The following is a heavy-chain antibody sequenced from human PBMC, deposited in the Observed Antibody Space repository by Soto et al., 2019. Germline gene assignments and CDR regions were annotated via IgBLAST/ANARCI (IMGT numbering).Heavy chain of an antibody. J-gene: IGHJ4*02. Sequence: PGGSLRLSCAASGFTFSSYAMHWVRQAPGKGLEWVAVISYDGSNKYYADSVKGRFTISRDNSKNTLYLQMNSLRAEDTAVYYCARDSMLRIAVAGMCFDYWGQGTLVTVSS. V-gene: IGHV3-30-3*01. CDR1: GFTFSSYA. CDR2: ISYDGSNK. CDR3: ARDSMLRIAVAGMCFDY. D-gene: IGHD6-19*01.